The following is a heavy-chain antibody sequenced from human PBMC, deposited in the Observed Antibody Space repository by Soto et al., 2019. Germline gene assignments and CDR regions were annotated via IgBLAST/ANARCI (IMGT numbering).Heavy chain of an antibody. D-gene: IGHD3-16*01. Sequence: SVKVSCKASGYTFTNYYMHWVRQAPGQGLEWMGEIIPIFGTANYAQKFQGRVTITADESTSTAYMELSSLRSEDTAVYYCARDFGPYYYGMDVWGQGTTVTVSS. V-gene: IGHV1-69*13. CDR2: IIPIFGTA. J-gene: IGHJ6*02. CDR3: ARDFGPYYYGMDV. CDR1: GYTFTNYY.